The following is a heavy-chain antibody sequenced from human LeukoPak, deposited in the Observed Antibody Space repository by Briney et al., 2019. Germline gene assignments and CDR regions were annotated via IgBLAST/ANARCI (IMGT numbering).Heavy chain of an antibody. V-gene: IGHV3-30-3*01. J-gene: IGHJ4*02. CDR1: GFTFSSYA. D-gene: IGHD3-22*01. Sequence: GGSLRLSCAASGFTFSSYAMHWVRQAPGKGRGWVAVISYDGSNKYYADSVKGRFTISRDNSKNTLYLQMNSLRAEDTAVYYCARDRRRRTYYYDSSGYYFGDYWGQGTLVTVSS. CDR2: ISYDGSNK. CDR3: ARDRRRRTYYYDSSGYYFGDY.